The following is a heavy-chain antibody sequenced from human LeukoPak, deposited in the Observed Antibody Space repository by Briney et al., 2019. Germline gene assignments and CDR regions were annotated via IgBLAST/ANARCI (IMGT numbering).Heavy chain of an antibody. Sequence: GGSLRLSCAASGFTFSSYAMSWVRQAPGEGLEWVSAISGSGDRTYYADSVKGRFTISRDNPKNTLYLQMNSLRAEDTAVYYCAKDALGYCSGGSYPGSDWGQGTLVTVSS. CDR3: AKDALGYCSGGSYPGSD. V-gene: IGHV3-23*01. D-gene: IGHD2-15*01. CDR2: ISGSGDRT. CDR1: GFTFSSYA. J-gene: IGHJ4*02.